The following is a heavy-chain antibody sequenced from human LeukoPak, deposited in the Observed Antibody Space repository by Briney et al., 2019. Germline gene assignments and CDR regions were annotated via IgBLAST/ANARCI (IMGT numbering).Heavy chain of an antibody. D-gene: IGHD3-10*01. Sequence: GGSLRLSCAASGFTFSSYGMHWVRQAPGKGLEWVAFIRYDGSNKYYADSVKGRFTISRDNSKNTLYLQMNSLRAEDTAVYYCARHFGSGSKKYYFDYWGQGTLVTVSS. CDR3: ARHFGSGSKKYYFDY. CDR1: GFTFSSYG. J-gene: IGHJ4*02. CDR2: IRYDGSNK. V-gene: IGHV3-30*02.